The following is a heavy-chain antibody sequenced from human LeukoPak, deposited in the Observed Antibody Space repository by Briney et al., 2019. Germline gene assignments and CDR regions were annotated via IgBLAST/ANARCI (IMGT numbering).Heavy chain of an antibody. J-gene: IGHJ5*02. Sequence: GASVKVSCKASGGTFSSYAISWVRQAPGQGLEWMGGIIPIFGTANYARKFQGRVTITADESTSTAYMELSSLRSEDTAVYYCAMSGYSYGTISLNWFDPWGQGTLVTVSS. V-gene: IGHV1-69*13. D-gene: IGHD5-18*01. CDR3: AMSGYSYGTISLNWFDP. CDR2: IIPIFGTA. CDR1: GGTFSSYA.